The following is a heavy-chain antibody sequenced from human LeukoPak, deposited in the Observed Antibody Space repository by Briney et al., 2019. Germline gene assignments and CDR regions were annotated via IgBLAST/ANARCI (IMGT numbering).Heavy chain of an antibody. CDR3: AKDIAAAGTDYFDY. J-gene: IGHJ4*02. Sequence: GGSLRLSCAASGFIFNSYGMHWVRQAPGKGLEWVAFIRYDGSNKYYADSVKGRFTISRDNSKNSLYLQMNSLRAEDTALYYCAKDIAAAGTDYFDYWGQGTLVTVSS. CDR1: GFIFNSYG. CDR2: IRYDGSNK. D-gene: IGHD6-13*01. V-gene: IGHV3-30*02.